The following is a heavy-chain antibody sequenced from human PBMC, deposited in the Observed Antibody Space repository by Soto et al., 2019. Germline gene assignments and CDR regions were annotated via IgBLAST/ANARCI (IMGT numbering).Heavy chain of an antibody. CDR1: GFSLSTSGVG. J-gene: IGHJ4*02. Sequence: QITLKESGPTLVKPTQTLTLTCTFSGFSLSTSGVGVGSIRQPPGKVLEWLALIYSDDDKRYSPSLKSRLTITKDTSNNQVVLTMTNMDPVDTATYYCAHRRGSGCFDYWGQGTLVTVSS. CDR2: IYSDDDK. V-gene: IGHV2-5*02. CDR3: AHRRGSGCFDY. D-gene: IGHD6-19*01.